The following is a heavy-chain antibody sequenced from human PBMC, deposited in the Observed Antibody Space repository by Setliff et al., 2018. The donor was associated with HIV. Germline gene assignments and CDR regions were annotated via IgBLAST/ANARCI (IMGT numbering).Heavy chain of an antibody. CDR2: ISGSGVYI. CDR1: GFTFGRYT. D-gene: IGHD7-27*01. Sequence: GGSLRFSYEASGFTFGRYTMNWVRQAPGTGLEWVSSISGSGVYIYYADSVKGRFTISRDNAKNSLYLQISSLRAEDTALYYCARNMEEDWGPVKYYFDYWGQGALVTVSS. CDR3: ARNMEEDWGPVKYYFDY. V-gene: IGHV3-21*01. J-gene: IGHJ4*02.